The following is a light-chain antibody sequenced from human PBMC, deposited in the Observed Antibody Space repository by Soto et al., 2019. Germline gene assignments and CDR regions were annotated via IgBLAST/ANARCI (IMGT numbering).Light chain of an antibody. Sequence: DLVMTQSPLSLPVTPGEPASISCRSSQSPDSRGYKYLDWYLQKPGQSPQLLIYLGSNRASGVPDRFSGSGSGTDFTLKISRVEAEDVGVYYCMQALQSPLTFGGGTKVEIK. CDR2: LGS. V-gene: IGKV2-28*01. J-gene: IGKJ4*01. CDR1: QSPDSRGYKY. CDR3: MQALQSPLT.